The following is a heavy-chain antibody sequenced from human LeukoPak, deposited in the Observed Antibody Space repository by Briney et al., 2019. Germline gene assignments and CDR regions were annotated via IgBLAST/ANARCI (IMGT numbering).Heavy chain of an antibody. D-gene: IGHD3-22*01. J-gene: IGHJ4*02. CDR3: ARADSGGYYVAYWY. CDR2: ISAYKGST. CDR1: GYTFTGYG. V-gene: IGHV1-18*01. Sequence: GASVKVSCKASGYTFTGYGIIWVRQAPGQGLEWLGWISAYKGSTKYPQMFQGRVTVTTDTSTSTAYMELRSLRSGDTAVYYCARADSGGYYVAYWYWGQGTLVTVSS.